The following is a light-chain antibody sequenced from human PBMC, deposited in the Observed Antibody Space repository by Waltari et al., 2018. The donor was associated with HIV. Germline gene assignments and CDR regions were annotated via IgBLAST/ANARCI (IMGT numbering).Light chain of an antibody. V-gene: IGKV2-30*01. CDR3: MQGTHWPIT. J-gene: IGKJ5*01. CDR2: RVS. Sequence: VVVTQSPLSLPVSLGQPASIPCHSSQSLLYSDGNTYLNWFHQRPGQSPRRLIYRVSNRDSGVPDRFSGSGSGTDFTLKISRVEAEDVGVYYCMQGTHWPITFGQGTRLEIK. CDR1: QSLLYSDGNTY.